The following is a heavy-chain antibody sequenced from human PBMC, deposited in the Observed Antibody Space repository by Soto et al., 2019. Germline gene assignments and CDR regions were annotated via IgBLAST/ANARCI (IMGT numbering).Heavy chain of an antibody. J-gene: IGHJ4*02. Sequence: QVQLVESGGGVVQPGRSLRLSCAASGFTFSSYGMHWVRQAPGKGLEWVAVISYDGSNKYYADSVKGRFTISRDNSKNTLYLQMNSLRADDTAAYYCAKDHGVWFGELSMSYYFDYWGQGTLVTVSS. CDR1: GFTFSSYG. D-gene: IGHD3-10*01. V-gene: IGHV3-30*18. CDR3: AKDHGVWFGELSMSYYFDY. CDR2: ISYDGSNK.